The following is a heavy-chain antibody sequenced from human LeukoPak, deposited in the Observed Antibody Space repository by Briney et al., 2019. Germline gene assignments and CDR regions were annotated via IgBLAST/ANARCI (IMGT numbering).Heavy chain of an antibody. CDR3: AKKLGFIPQFDY. CDR1: GFTFSTEA. Sequence: GGSLRLSCEVSGFTFSTEAMTWVRQAPGKGLEWVSSISDSSRTTYYADSVQGRFTISRGNSRNTVYLQMNSLRVEDTAFYYCAKKLGFIPQFDYWSQGTLVAVSS. J-gene: IGHJ4*02. CDR2: ISDSSRTT. V-gene: IGHV3-23*01. D-gene: IGHD6-13*01.